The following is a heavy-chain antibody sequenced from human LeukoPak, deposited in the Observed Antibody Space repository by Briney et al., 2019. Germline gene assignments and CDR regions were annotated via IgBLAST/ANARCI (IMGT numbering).Heavy chain of an antibody. V-gene: IGHV4-30-2*01. CDR3: ARDPPGWYSTRHGAFDI. CDR1: GGSISSGGYY. J-gene: IGHJ3*02. CDR2: IYHSGST. Sequence: SETLSLTCTVSGGSISSGGYYWSWIRQPPGKGLEWIGNIYHSGSTCYNPSLKSRVTISVDRSKNQFSLKLSSVTAADTAVYYCARDPPGWYSTRHGAFDIWGQGTMVTVSS. D-gene: IGHD6-13*01.